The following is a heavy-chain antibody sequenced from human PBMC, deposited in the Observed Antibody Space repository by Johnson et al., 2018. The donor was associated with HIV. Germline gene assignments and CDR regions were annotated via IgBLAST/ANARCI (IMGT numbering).Heavy chain of an antibody. Sequence: VQLVESGGGVVRPGGSLRLSCAVSGFMVADYGMSWVRQVPGKGLEWVSGINWNGGSKGYADSAKGRFTISRDKSKNTLYLQMNSLRAEDTAVYYCAKVSWEARLGDPFDIWGQGTMVTVSS. CDR1: GFMVADYG. CDR2: INWNGGSK. CDR3: AKVSWEARLGDPFDI. J-gene: IGHJ3*02. V-gene: IGHV3-20*04. D-gene: IGHD1-26*01.